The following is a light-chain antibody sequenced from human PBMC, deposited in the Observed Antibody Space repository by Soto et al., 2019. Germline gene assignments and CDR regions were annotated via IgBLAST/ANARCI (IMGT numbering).Light chain of an antibody. CDR1: ERVSSNF. Sequence: EIVLTQSPGTLSLFPGERATLSCRATERVSSNFLAWYQQNVGQPPRLLIYRAVTRATGVPDRFSGSGSETEFILNIRRLEPEDSAVYYCHQYGGSPFTFGQGTVLEIK. J-gene: IGKJ2*01. CDR2: RAV. CDR3: HQYGGSPFT. V-gene: IGKV3-20*01.